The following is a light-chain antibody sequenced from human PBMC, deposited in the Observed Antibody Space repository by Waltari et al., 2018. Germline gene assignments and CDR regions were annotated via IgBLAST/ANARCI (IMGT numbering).Light chain of an antibody. CDR1: ESVSSK. Sequence: EIVMTQSPATLSVSPGERATLSCRASESVSSKLAWSQQRAGQAPRLLIYGASTRATGIPARFSGSGSGTEFTLTISSLQSEDFAVYFCQHYNNLPLTFGGGTKVEIK. V-gene: IGKV3-15*01. J-gene: IGKJ4*01. CDR3: QHYNNLPLT. CDR2: GAS.